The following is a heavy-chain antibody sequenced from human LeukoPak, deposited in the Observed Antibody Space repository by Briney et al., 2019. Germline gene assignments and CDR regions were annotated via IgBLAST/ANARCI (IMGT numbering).Heavy chain of an antibody. D-gene: IGHD4-23*01. V-gene: IGHV3-7*01. CDR1: LFSLTTAW. Sequence: GGSLRPSCAASLFSLTTAWMTWVRQAPGKGLEWVGNIKQDVSEKNYVDSVKGRFTLYTDTRKNSLYLQMNSLRAADTRVYFRAKDGGLPLGWRQRTLVTVSS. CDR2: IKQDVSEK. CDR3: AKDGGLPLG. J-gene: IGHJ4*02.